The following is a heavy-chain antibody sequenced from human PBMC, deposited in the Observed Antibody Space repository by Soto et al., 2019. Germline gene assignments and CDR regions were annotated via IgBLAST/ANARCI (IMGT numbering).Heavy chain of an antibody. V-gene: IGHV4-59*01. CDR2: IYYSGST. CDR1: GGSISSYY. J-gene: IGHJ3*02. Sequence: LSLTCTVSGGSISSYYWSWIRQPPGKGLEWIGYIYYSGSTNYNPSLKSRVTISVDTSKNQFSLKLSSVTAADTAVYYCARILRNAFDIWGQGTMVTVSS. CDR3: ARILRNAFDI.